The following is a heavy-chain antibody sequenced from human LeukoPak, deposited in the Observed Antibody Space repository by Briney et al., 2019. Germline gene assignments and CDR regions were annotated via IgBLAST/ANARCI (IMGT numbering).Heavy chain of an antibody. J-gene: IGHJ6*02. V-gene: IGHV1-2*04. CDR2: INPNSGGT. D-gene: IGHD6-13*01. Sequence: ASVKVSCKASGYTFTGYYMHWLRQAPGQGLEWMGWINPNSGGTNYAQKFQGWVTMTRDTSISTAYMELSRLRSDDTAVYYCARGLKGSSPYYSSSWYDSYYYYGMDVWGQGTTVTVSS. CDR3: ARGLKGSSPYYSSSWYDSYYYYGMDV. CDR1: GYTFTGYY.